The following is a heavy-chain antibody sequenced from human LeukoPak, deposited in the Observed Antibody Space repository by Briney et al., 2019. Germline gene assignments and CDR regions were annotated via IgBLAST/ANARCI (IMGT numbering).Heavy chain of an antibody. D-gene: IGHD6-19*01. Sequence: GGSLKISWKGSGYIFTSYWIGWVRQLPGKGLEGMGIIYPGESDTRYSPSFEGQVTISADQSISTAYLQWSSLKASDTAMYYCARRKSSGEWLVPYFDYWGQGTLVTVSS. V-gene: IGHV5-51*01. CDR2: IYPGESDT. CDR1: GYIFTSYW. J-gene: IGHJ4*02. CDR3: ARRKSSGEWLVPYFDY.